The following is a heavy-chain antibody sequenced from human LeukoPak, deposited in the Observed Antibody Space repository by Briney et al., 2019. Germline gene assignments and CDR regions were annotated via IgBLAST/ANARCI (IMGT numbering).Heavy chain of an antibody. CDR2: ISSSSNVEV. Sequence: PGGSLRLSCAASGFTFSSYSMKWVRQAPGKGLEWISYISSSSNVEVAYADSVKDRFTISRDNAKNSLYLQMNSLRDDDTAVYYCAREGYYGALDIWGQGTMVTVSS. J-gene: IGHJ3*02. CDR3: AREGYYGALDI. D-gene: IGHD3-10*01. V-gene: IGHV3-48*02. CDR1: GFTFSSYS.